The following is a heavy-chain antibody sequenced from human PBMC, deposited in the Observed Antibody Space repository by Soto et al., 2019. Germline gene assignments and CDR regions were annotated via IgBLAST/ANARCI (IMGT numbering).Heavy chain of an antibody. V-gene: IGHV1-18*01. D-gene: IGHD6-19*01. Sequence: GASVKVSCKASGYTFTSYGISWVRQAPGQGLEWMGWISAYNGNTNYAQKLQGRVTMTSDTSTSTAYMELRSLRSDDTAVYYCARGAIAVAGYYYYYMDVWGKGTTVTVSS. J-gene: IGHJ6*03. CDR1: GYTFTSYG. CDR2: ISAYNGNT. CDR3: ARGAIAVAGYYYYYMDV.